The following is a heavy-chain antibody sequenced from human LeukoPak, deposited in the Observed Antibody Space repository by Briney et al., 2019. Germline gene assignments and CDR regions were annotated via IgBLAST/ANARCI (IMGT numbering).Heavy chain of an antibody. CDR1: GDSVSTDNIA. V-gene: IGHV6-1*01. Sequence: SQTLSLTCAISGDSVSTDNIAWNWIRQSPSRGLEWLGRTYYRSKWYNNYAVSVKSRITINPDTSKNQFSLQLNSLTPEDTAVYYCARGTWGSTYYFDYWGQGTLVTVSS. CDR2: TYYRSKWYN. D-gene: IGHD7-27*01. CDR3: ARGTWGSTYYFDY. J-gene: IGHJ4*02.